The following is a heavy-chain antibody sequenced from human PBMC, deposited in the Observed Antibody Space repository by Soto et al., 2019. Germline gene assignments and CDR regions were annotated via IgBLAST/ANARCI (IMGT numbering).Heavy chain of an antibody. V-gene: IGHV4-34*01. J-gene: IGHJ4*02. CDR1: GGSVSSGRYQ. D-gene: IGHD2-21*02. CDR3: PRVRYCGGACWSWAYFDY. CDR2: INHSGST. Sequence: SETLSLTCTVSGGSVSSGRYQWSWIRQSPGKGLEWIGEINHSGSTNYNPSLKSRVTISVDTSKNQFSLKLSSVTAADTAVYSCPRVRYCGGACWSWAYFDYWGQGTLVTVS.